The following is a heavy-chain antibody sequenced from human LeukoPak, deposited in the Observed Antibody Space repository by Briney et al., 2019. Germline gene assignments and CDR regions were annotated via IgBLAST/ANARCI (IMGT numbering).Heavy chain of an antibody. V-gene: IGHV3-30-3*01. CDR1: GFTFSSYA. CDR2: ISYDGSNK. CDR3: AKDWGSSGWYNYFDP. Sequence: PGRSLRLSCAASGFTFSSYAMHWVRQAPGKGLEWVAVISYDGSNKYYADSVKGRFTISRDNSKNTLYLQMNSLRTEDTAVYYCAKDWGSSGWYNYFDPWGQGTLVTVSS. D-gene: IGHD6-19*01. J-gene: IGHJ5*02.